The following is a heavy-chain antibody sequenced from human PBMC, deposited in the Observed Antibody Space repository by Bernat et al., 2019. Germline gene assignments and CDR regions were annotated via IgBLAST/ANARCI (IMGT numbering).Heavy chain of an antibody. V-gene: IGHV3-30*02. CDR2: TRYDGDNK. D-gene: IGHD3-16*01. CDR3: VKDGSRGIQLGEFGTLGMDV. J-gene: IGHJ6*02. CDR1: GFTFRNYG. Sequence: QVQLVESGGGVVQPGGSLRLSCAASGFTFRNYGMHWVRQTPTKGLEWMAFTRYDGDNKYYLDSVKGRFTISRDNSKNTLYLQMNSLRTEDTAVYYCVKDGSRGIQLGEFGTLGMDVWGQGTTVTVSS.